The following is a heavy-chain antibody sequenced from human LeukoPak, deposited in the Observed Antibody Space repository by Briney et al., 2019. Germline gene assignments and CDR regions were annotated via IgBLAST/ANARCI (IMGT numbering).Heavy chain of an antibody. D-gene: IGHD3-10*01. CDR3: YGSGSYFLPDY. CDR1: GFTFSSYE. CDR2: ISSSGSTI. J-gene: IGHJ4*02. Sequence: GRSLRLSCAASGFTFSSYEMKWVSQAPGKGLEWVSYISSSGSTIYYADSVKGRFTISRDNAKNSLYLQMNSLRAEDTAVYYCYGSGSYFLPDYWGQGTLVTVSS. V-gene: IGHV3-48*03.